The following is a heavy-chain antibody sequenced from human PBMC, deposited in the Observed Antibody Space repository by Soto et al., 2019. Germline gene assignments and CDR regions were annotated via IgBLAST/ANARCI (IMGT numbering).Heavy chain of an antibody. CDR1: GGSISSYY. Sequence: QVQLQESGPGLVKPSETLSLTCTVSGGSISSYYWSWIRQPAGKGLEWIGRIYTSGSTNYNPSLKSRVTMSVDTSKNQFSLKLSAVTAADPDVYYCASSIAAAGDFDYWGQGTLVTVSS. CDR3: ASSIAAAGDFDY. CDR2: IYTSGST. V-gene: IGHV4-4*07. D-gene: IGHD6-13*01. J-gene: IGHJ4*02.